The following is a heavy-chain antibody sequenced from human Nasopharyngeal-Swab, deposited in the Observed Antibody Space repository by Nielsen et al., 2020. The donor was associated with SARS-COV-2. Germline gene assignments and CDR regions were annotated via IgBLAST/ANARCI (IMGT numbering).Heavy chain of an antibody. Sequence: ASVQVSCKAPGYTFTSYGISWVRQAPGQGLEWMGWISAYNGNTNYAQKLQGRVTMTTDTSTSTAYMELRSLRSDDTAVYYCARASHRVGSYYDFWSGYYRDYYYYGMDVWGQGTTVTVSS. J-gene: IGHJ6*02. CDR3: ARASHRVGSYYDFWSGYYRDYYYYGMDV. D-gene: IGHD3-3*01. V-gene: IGHV1-18*01. CDR1: GYTFTSYG. CDR2: ISAYNGNT.